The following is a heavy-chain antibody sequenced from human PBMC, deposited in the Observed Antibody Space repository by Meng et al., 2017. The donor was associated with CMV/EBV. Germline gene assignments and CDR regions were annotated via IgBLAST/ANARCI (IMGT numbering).Heavy chain of an antibody. CDR1: GYTFTGYY. Sequence: ASVKVSCKASGYTFTGYYMHWVRQAPGQGLEWMGWINPNSGGTNYAQKFQGRVTMTRDTSISTAYMELSRLRSDDTAVYYCARVCSSTSCRGLRCYYGMDVWGQGTTVTVSS. D-gene: IGHD2-2*01. CDR3: ARVCSSTSCRGLRCYYGMDV. CDR2: INPNSGGT. J-gene: IGHJ6*02. V-gene: IGHV1-2*02.